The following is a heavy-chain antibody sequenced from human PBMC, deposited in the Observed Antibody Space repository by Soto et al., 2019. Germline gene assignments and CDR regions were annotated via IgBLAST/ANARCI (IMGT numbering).Heavy chain of an antibody. V-gene: IGHV3-11*01. Sequence: PGGSLRLSCAASGFTFSDYYMSWIRQAPGRGLEWVSYISPSGTTIYNADSVKGRFTISRDNAKNSLYLQMNSLRAEDTAVYYCARAMRVAMATFDHWGQGTQVTVSS. CDR3: ARAMRVAMATFDH. J-gene: IGHJ4*02. CDR2: ISPSGTTI. CDR1: GFTFSDYY. D-gene: IGHD5-18*01.